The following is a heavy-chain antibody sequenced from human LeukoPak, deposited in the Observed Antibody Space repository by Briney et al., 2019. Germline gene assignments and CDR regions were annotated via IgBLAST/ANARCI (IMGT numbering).Heavy chain of an antibody. CDR2: IYYSGST. CDR3: ARGYSSGWYVDY. Sequence: SETLSLTCTVSGGSISSGGYYWSWIRQHPGKGLEWIGYIYYSGSTYYNPSLKSRVTISVDTSKNQFSLKLSSETAADTAVYYCARGYSSGWYVDYWGQGTLVTVSS. V-gene: IGHV4-31*03. J-gene: IGHJ4*02. CDR1: GGSISSGGYY. D-gene: IGHD6-19*01.